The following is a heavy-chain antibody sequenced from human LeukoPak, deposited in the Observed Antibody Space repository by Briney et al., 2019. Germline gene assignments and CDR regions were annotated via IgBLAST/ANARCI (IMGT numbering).Heavy chain of an antibody. D-gene: IGHD3-3*01. CDR2: INHSGST. Sequence: TSETLSLTCAVYGGSFSGYYWSWIRQPPGKGLEWIGEINHSGSTNYNPSLKSRVTISVDTSKNQFSLKLSSVTAADTAVYYCARIPNGRITIFGVVIPVGQHAFDIWGQGTMVTVSS. CDR1: GGSFSGYY. V-gene: IGHV4-34*01. J-gene: IGHJ3*02. CDR3: ARIPNGRITIFGVVIPVGQHAFDI.